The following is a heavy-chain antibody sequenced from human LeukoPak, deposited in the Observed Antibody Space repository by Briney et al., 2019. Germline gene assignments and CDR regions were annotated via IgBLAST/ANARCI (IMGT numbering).Heavy chain of an antibody. J-gene: IGHJ4*02. D-gene: IGHD6-25*01. CDR2: INPNSGGT. Sequence: ASVKVSCKASGYTLTGYYMHWVRQAPGQGLEWMGWINPNSGGTNYAQKFQGRVAMTSDTSISTAYMELIRLRSDDTALYYCVRDLGGDVDYWGQGTPVTVSS. CDR1: GYTLTGYY. V-gene: IGHV1-2*02. CDR3: VRDLGGDVDY.